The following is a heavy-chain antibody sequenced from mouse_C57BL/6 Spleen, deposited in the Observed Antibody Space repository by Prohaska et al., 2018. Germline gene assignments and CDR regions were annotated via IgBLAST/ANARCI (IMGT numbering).Heavy chain of an antibody. CDR1: GFTFSSYG. Sequence: SGFTFSSYGMSWVRKTPDKRLEWVATISSGGSYTYYPDSVKGRFTISSDNAKNTLYLQMSSLKSEDTAMYYCSRDYGNYFDYWGQGTTLTVSS. J-gene: IGHJ2*01. CDR3: SRDYGNYFDY. D-gene: IGHD1-2*01. CDR2: ISSGGSYT. V-gene: IGHV5-6*01.